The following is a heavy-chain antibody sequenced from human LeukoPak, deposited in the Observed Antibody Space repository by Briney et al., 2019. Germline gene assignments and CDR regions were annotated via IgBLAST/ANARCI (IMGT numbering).Heavy chain of an antibody. CDR2: INPNSGGT. J-gene: IGHJ6*02. CDR3: ARGGEQWLTGYYYYGMDV. CDR1: GYTFTGYY. Sequence: GASVKVSCKASGYTFTGYYMHWVRQAPGQEREWMGWINPNSGGTNYAQKFQGRVTMTRDTSISTAYMELSRLRSDDTAVYYCARGGEQWLTGYYYYGMDVWGQGTTVTASS. V-gene: IGHV1-2*02. D-gene: IGHD6-19*01.